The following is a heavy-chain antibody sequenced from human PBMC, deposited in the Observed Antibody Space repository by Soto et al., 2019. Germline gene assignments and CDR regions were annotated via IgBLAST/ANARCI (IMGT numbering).Heavy chain of an antibody. CDR2: ISWNSGSI. Sequence: EVQLVESGGGLVQPGRSLRLSCAASGFTFDDYAMHWVRQAPGKGLEWVSGISWNSGSIGYADSVKGRFTISRDNAKNSLYLQMNSLRAEDTALYYCAKDSTRRDGRYYYMDVWGKGTTVTVSS. V-gene: IGHV3-9*01. CDR3: AKDSTRRDGRYYYMDV. J-gene: IGHJ6*03. CDR1: GFTFDDYA.